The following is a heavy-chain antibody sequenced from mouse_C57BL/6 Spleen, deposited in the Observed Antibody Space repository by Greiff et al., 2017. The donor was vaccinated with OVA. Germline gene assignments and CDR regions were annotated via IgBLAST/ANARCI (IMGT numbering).Heavy chain of an antibody. J-gene: IGHJ3*01. CDR1: GYTFTSYW. D-gene: IGHD3-2*02. Sequence: QVQLQQPGAELVKPGASVKLSCKASGYTFTSYWMHWVKQRPGQGLEWIGMIHPNSGSTNYNEKFKSKATLTVDKSSSTAYMQLSSLTSEDSAVYYCARDSSSYEELAYWGQGTLVTVSA. CDR2: IHPNSGST. CDR3: ARDSSSYEELAY. V-gene: IGHV1-64*01.